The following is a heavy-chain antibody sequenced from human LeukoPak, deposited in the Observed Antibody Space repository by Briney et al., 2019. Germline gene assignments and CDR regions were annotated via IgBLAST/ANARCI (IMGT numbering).Heavy chain of an antibody. V-gene: IGHV4-4*02. J-gene: IGHJ3*02. CDR3: ARGCSSTSCWDAFDI. CDR2: IYHSGST. Sequence: PSETLSLICAVSGGSISSSNWWSWVRQPPGKGLEWIGEIYHSGSTNYNPSLKSRVTISVDKSKNQFSLKLSSVTAADTAVYYCARGCSSTSCWDAFDIWGQGTMVTVSS. CDR1: GGSISSSNW. D-gene: IGHD2-2*01.